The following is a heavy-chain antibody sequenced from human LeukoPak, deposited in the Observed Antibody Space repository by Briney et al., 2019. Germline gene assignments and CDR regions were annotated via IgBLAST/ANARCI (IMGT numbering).Heavy chain of an antibody. CDR2: TSKTADSE. Sequence: GGSLRLSCAASGFIFSSYSMSWVRQAPGKGLEWVSTTSKTADSESYADSVKGRFTISRDNSKNTLYLQMNSLRADDTAVYYCARPPTVTTVVFDYWGQGTLVTVSS. V-gene: IGHV3-23*01. J-gene: IGHJ4*02. D-gene: IGHD4-17*01. CDR1: GFIFSSYS. CDR3: ARPPTVTTVVFDY.